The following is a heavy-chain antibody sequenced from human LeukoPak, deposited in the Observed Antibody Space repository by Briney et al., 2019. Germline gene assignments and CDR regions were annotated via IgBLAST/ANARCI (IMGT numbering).Heavy chain of an antibody. D-gene: IGHD3-22*01. CDR2: IWYDGSNK. Sequence: PGGSLRLSRAASGFTFSSYGTHWVRQAPGKGLEWVAVIWYDGSNKYYADSVKGRFTISRDNSKNTLYLQMNSLRAEDTAVYYCARDYYDSSGYYYGGHDYWGQGTLVTVSS. CDR3: ARDYYDSSGYYYGGHDY. CDR1: GFTFSSYG. V-gene: IGHV3-33*01. J-gene: IGHJ4*02.